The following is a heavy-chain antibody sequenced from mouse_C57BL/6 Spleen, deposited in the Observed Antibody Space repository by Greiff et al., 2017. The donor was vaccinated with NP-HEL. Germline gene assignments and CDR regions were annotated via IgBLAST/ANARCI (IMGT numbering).Heavy chain of an antibody. CDR3: ARGIYYGNFLDY. CDR1: GFTFSDYG. Sequence: EVKLVESGGGLVKPGGSLKLSCAASGFTFSDYGMHWVRQAPEKGLEWVAYISSGSSTIYYADTVKGRFTISRDNAKNTLFLQMTSLRSEDTAMYYCARGIYYGNFLDYWGQGTTLTVSS. J-gene: IGHJ2*01. D-gene: IGHD2-1*01. V-gene: IGHV5-17*01. CDR2: ISSGSSTI.